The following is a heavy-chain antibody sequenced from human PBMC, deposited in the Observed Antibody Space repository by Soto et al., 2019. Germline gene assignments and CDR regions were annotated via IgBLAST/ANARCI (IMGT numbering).Heavy chain of an antibody. CDR1: GGSISSSSYY. D-gene: IGHD6-13*01. Sequence: SETLSLTCTVSGGSISSSSYYWGWIRQPPGKGLEWIGSIYYSGSTYYNPSLKSRVTISVDTSKNQFSLRLNSVTAEGTAVYYCARGRSSSFDFWGQGTLVTVSS. CDR3: ARGRSSSFDF. J-gene: IGHJ4*02. V-gene: IGHV4-39*01. CDR2: IYYSGST.